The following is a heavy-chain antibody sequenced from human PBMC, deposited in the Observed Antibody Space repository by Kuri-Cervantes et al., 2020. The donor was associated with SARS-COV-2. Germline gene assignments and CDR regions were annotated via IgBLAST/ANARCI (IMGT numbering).Heavy chain of an antibody. CDR1: GYTFTGHY. D-gene: IGHD2/OR15-2a*01. CDR3: ARDYFGNWFDP. Sequence: ASVKVSCKASGYTFTGHYMHGVRQAPGQGLEWMGWINPNSGGTNYAQKFQGRVTMTRDTSISTAYMELSRLRSDDTAVYYCARDYFGNWFDPWGQGTLVTVSS. V-gene: IGHV1-2*02. CDR2: INPNSGGT. J-gene: IGHJ5*02.